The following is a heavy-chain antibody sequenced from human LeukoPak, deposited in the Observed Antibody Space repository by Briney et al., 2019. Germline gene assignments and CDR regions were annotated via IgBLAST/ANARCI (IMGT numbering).Heavy chain of an antibody. Sequence: GASVKVSCKASGGTFSSYAISWVRQAPGQGLEWMGGIIPIFGTANYAQKFQGRVTITADESTGTAYMELSSLRSEDTAVYYCARGGGGSSGQNWFDPWGQGTLVTVSS. J-gene: IGHJ5*02. CDR1: GGTFSSYA. V-gene: IGHV1-69*13. D-gene: IGHD6-6*01. CDR2: IIPIFGTA. CDR3: ARGGGGSSGQNWFDP.